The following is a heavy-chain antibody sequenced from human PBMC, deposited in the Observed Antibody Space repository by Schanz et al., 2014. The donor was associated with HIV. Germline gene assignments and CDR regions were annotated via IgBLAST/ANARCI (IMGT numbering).Heavy chain of an antibody. J-gene: IGHJ4*02. CDR2: IWYDGSNK. CDR3: AREVVEYYYDSSGYFDY. V-gene: IGHV3-33*01. CDR1: GFTFSSYG. D-gene: IGHD3-22*01. Sequence: VQLLESGGGVVQPGRSLRLSCAASGFTFSSYGMHWVRQAPGKGLEWVAVIWYDGSNKYYADSVKGRFTISRDNSKNTLYLQMNSLRAEDTAVYYCAREVVEYYYDSSGYFDYWGQGTLVTVSS.